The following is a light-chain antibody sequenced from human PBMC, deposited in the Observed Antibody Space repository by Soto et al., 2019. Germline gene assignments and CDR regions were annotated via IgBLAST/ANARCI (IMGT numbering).Light chain of an antibody. J-gene: IGKJ2*01. V-gene: IGKV1-39*01. CDR3: QQSYSTLMYT. CDR1: QSISSY. CDR2: AAS. Sequence: DIQMTQSPSSLSASVGDRVTITCRASQSISSYLNWYQQKPGKAPKHLIYAASSLQSGVPSRFSGSGSVTDFTLTISSLQPEDFATYYCQQSYSTLMYTFGQGTKLEIK.